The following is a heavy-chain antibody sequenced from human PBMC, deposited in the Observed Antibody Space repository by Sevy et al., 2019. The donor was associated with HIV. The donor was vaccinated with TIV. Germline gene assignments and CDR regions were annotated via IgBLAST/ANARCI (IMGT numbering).Heavy chain of an antibody. CDR1: SYSISSAYS. Sequence: SETLSLTCAVSSYSISSAYSWGWIRQPPGKGLEWIGNIYHSGSTYYNPSLNSRVTISVDTSKNQFSLKLNSVTAADTAVYYCASFGRLLLISGDTFEIWGHGTMVTVSS. CDR2: IYHSGST. D-gene: IGHD3-9*01. V-gene: IGHV4-38-2*01. CDR3: ASFGRLLLISGDTFEI. J-gene: IGHJ3*02.